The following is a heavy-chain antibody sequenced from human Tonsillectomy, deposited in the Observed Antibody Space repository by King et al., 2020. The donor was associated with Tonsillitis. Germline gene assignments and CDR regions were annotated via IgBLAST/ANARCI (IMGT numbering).Heavy chain of an antibody. V-gene: IGHV4-39*07. CDR2: INYSGSA. J-gene: IGHJ4*02. Sequence: LQLQESGPGLVKPSETLSLTCTVSGGSITSSGYYWGWIRQTPGKGLEWIGNINYSGSAYYNPSLKSRVTISLDTSKNQFSLKLSSVAAADTAFYFCARRKGSGGYDFDYWGQGTLVTVSS. D-gene: IGHD3-10*01. CDR1: GGSITSSGYY. CDR3: ARRKGSGGYDFDY.